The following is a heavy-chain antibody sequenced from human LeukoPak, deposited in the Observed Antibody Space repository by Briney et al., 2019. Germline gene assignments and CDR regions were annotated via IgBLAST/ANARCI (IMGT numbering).Heavy chain of an antibody. Sequence: ASVKVSCKASGYTFTSYDINWVRQATGQGLEWMGWMNPNSGNTGYAQKFQGRVTMTRNTSISTAYMELSSLRSEDTAVYYCARGLELYGSGSYGHWGQGTLVTVSS. V-gene: IGHV1-8*01. CDR2: MNPNSGNT. CDR3: ARGLELYGSGSYGH. CDR1: GYTFTSYD. D-gene: IGHD3-10*01. J-gene: IGHJ4*02.